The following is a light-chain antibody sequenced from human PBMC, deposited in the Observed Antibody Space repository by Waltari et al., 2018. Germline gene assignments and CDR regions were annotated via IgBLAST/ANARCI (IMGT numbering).Light chain of an antibody. CDR3: SSYTSSSTVV. CDR1: SSDVGGYNY. V-gene: IGLV2-14*01. Sequence: QSALTQPASVSGSPGQSITISCTGTSSDVGGYNYVSWYQQHPGKAPKLMIYDVSKRPAGVSNRFSGSKSGNTASLTISGLQAEDEADYYCSSYTSSSTVVFGGVTKLTVL. J-gene: IGLJ2*01. CDR2: DVS.